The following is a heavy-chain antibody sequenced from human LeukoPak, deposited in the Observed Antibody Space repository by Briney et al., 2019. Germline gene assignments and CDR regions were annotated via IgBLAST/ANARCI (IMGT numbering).Heavy chain of an antibody. CDR1: GFTFSSHA. Sequence: GGSLRLSCAASGFTFSSHAMNWVRQTPGKGLEWVSSIGGIGASTYYADSVRGRFTISRDNSKNTLYLQMNSLRAEDTALYYCAKAAYGDYVNWFDPWGQGILVIVSS. D-gene: IGHD4-17*01. J-gene: IGHJ5*02. V-gene: IGHV3-23*01. CDR2: IGGIGAST. CDR3: AKAAYGDYVNWFDP.